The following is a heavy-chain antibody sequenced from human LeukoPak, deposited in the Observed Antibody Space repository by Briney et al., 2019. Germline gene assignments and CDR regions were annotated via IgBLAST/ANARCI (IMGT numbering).Heavy chain of an antibody. D-gene: IGHD6-19*01. Sequence: SETLSLTCTVSGGSISSYYWSWIRQPAGKGLEWIGRIDTSGSTNYNPSLKSRVTMSVDTSNNQFSLKLTSVTAADTAVYYCARVGQWQTYFDYWGQGTLVTVSS. CDR1: GGSISSYY. CDR3: ARVGQWQTYFDY. V-gene: IGHV4-4*07. CDR2: IDTSGST. J-gene: IGHJ4*02.